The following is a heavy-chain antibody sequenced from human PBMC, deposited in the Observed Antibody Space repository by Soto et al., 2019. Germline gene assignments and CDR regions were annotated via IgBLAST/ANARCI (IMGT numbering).Heavy chain of an antibody. D-gene: IGHD2-21*02. Sequence: SLKISCKGSGYSFTSYWIGWVRQMPGKGLEWMGIIYPGDSDTRYSPSFQGQVTISADKSISTAYLQWSSLKASDTAMYYCARTYCGGDCYSLWFDPWGQGTLVTVSS. V-gene: IGHV5-51*01. CDR3: ARTYCGGDCYSLWFDP. J-gene: IGHJ5*02. CDR2: IYPGDSDT. CDR1: GYSFTSYW.